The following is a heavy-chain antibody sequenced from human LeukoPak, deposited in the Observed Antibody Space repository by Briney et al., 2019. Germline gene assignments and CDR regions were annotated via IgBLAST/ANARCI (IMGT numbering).Heavy chain of an antibody. CDR3: ARVPESYGDDDWYFDL. Sequence: ASVKVSCKASGYTFVSYDINWVRQATGQGLEWMGWMNPNSGNTGYAQKFQGRVTMTRNTSISTAYMELSSLRSEDTAVYYCARVPESYGDDDWYFDLWGRGTLVTVSS. J-gene: IGHJ2*01. V-gene: IGHV1-8*01. D-gene: IGHD4-17*01. CDR1: GYTFVSYD. CDR2: MNPNSGNT.